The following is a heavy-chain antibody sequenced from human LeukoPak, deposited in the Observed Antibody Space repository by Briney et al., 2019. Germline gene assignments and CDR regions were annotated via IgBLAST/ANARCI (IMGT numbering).Heavy chain of an antibody. CDR1: GFTFRSSW. CDR2: INSDGSTT. V-gene: IGHV3-74*01. CDR3: AGNYRFDY. Sequence: PGGSLRLSCAASGFTFRSSWIHWVRQVPGKGLVWVSRINSDGSTTNYADSVKGRFTISRDNAKNTLYLQMDSLRADDTAVYATAGNYRFDYWGQGTLVTVSS. D-gene: IGHD6-13*01. J-gene: IGHJ4*02.